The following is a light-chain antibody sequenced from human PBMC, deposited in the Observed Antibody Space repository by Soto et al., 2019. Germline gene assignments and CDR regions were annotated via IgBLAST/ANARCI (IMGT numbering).Light chain of an antibody. J-gene: IGKJ4*01. CDR2: AAS. CDR3: QQTTSFPLT. CDR1: QGISSW. Sequence: DIQMTQSPSFVSASVGDRVTITCRASQGISSWLAWYQHKPGRAPKLLIHAASSLESGVPSRFSGSGSGTDFTLIIGSLQPEDFATYYCQQTTSFPLTFGGGTKVEIK. V-gene: IGKV1-12*01.